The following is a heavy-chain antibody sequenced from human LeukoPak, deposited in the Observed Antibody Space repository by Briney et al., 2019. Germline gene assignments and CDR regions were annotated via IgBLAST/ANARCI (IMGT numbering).Heavy chain of an antibody. D-gene: IGHD3-16*01. CDR2: IYYLGRI. V-gene: IGHV4-39*01. Sequence: PSETLSLTCTVSGGSIRSRDYYWGWLRQPPVKGVEWIGNIYYLGRIYYNPSLKSRVTFTVYTSKHQFSLKLSSVTAADTAVYYCARRATGEPFDIWGQGTMVTVSS. CDR1: GGSIRSRDYY. CDR3: ARRATGEPFDI. J-gene: IGHJ3*02.